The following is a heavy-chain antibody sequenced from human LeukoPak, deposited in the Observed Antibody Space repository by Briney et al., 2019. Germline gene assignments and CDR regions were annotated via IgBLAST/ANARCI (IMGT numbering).Heavy chain of an antibody. V-gene: IGHV3-23*01. CDR2: ISGSGGST. J-gene: IGHJ6*02. Sequence: GGSLRLSCAASGFTFSSYAMSWVRQAPGKGLEWVSGISGSGGSTYSAHSVKGRFTISRDNSKNTLYLQMDSLRAEDTAVYYCARDYFQIRHYDFWSGYRAYYYYGMDVRGQGTTVTVSS. D-gene: IGHD3-3*01. CDR3: ARDYFQIRHYDFWSGYRAYYYYGMDV. CDR1: GFTFSSYA.